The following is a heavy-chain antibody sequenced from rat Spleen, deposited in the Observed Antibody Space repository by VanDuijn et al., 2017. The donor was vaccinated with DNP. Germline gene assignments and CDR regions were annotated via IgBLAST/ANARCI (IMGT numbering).Heavy chain of an antibody. CDR1: GFTFSDYA. V-gene: IGHV5-17*01. D-gene: IGHD1-11*01. Sequence: EVQLVESGGGLVQPGNSLKLSCAASGFTFSDYAMAWVRQSPKKGLEWVAYISFNGISTYYGDSVKGRFTISRDNAKSTLSLQMNGLRSEDMATYYCARPGGGPVYAMDAWGQGTSVTVSS. CDR3: ARPGGGPVYAMDA. CDR2: ISFNGIST. J-gene: IGHJ4*01.